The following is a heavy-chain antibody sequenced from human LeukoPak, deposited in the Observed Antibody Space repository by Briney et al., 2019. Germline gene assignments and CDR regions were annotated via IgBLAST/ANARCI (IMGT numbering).Heavy chain of an antibody. V-gene: IGHV3-21*01. Sequence: GGSLRLSCAGSGFTFSTYTMSWVRQAPGKGLEWVSSISSSGRKIYYADSVKGRFTISRDNAKDSLYLQMNSLRAEDTAVYYCARNPRYCSGGSCYYYYYYMDVWGKGTTVTISS. D-gene: IGHD2-15*01. CDR2: ISSSGRKI. CDR3: ARNPRYCSGGSCYYYYYYMDV. CDR1: GFTFSTYT. J-gene: IGHJ6*03.